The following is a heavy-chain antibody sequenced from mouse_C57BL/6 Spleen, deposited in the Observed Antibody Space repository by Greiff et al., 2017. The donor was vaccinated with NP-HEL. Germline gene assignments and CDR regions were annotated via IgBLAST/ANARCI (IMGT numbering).Heavy chain of an antibody. CDR2: ISSGSSTI. J-gene: IGHJ2*01. CDR3: ARRYDNRYYFDY. D-gene: IGHD2-14*01. V-gene: IGHV5-17*01. Sequence: EVKVVESGGGLVKPGGSLKLSCAASGFTFSDYGMHWVRQAPGKGLEWVAYISSGSSTIYYADTVKGRSTFSRYNAKNTLFLQMTSLRTEDTAMYYCARRYDNRYYFDYWGQGTTLTVSS. CDR1: GFTFSDYG.